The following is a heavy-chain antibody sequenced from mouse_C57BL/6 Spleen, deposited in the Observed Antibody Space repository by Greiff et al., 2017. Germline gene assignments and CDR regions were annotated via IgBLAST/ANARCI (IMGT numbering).Heavy chain of an antibody. J-gene: IGHJ2*01. V-gene: IGHV1-55*01. Sequence: QVQLQQSGAELVKPGASVKMSCKASGYTFTSYWITWVKQRPGKGLEWIGDIYPGSGSTNYNEKFKSKATLTVDTASSTAYMQLGSLTSEDSAVYFCARKDGSNSFGCWGQGTTVTVSS. CDR1: GYTFTSYW. CDR3: ARKDGSNSFGC. D-gene: IGHD2-5*01. CDR2: IYPGSGST.